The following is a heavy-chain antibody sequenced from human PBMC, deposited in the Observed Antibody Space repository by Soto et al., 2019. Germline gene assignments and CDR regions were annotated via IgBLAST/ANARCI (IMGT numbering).Heavy chain of an antibody. CDR2: IYRTGST. CDR3: ASRDPGTSVDY. D-gene: IGHD1-7*01. V-gene: IGHV4-34*01. Sequence: RSLTCAVYGGSFSGYYWSWIRQPPGKGLEWIGEIYRTGSTNYNPSLKSRVTISLDKSENQFSLKVTSLTAADTAVYYCASRDPGTSVDYWGQGTLVTVSS. CDR1: GGSFSGYY. J-gene: IGHJ4*02.